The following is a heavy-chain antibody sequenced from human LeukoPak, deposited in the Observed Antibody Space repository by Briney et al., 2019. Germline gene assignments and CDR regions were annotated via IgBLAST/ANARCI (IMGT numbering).Heavy chain of an antibody. CDR3: ARSSEGYYYYYMDV. D-gene: IGHD6-25*01. CDR2: IYSDNT. CDR1: GFTFSSYG. V-gene: IGHV3-53*01. Sequence: GGSLRLSCAASGFTFSSYGMSWVRQAPGKGLEWVSFIYSDNTHYSDSVKGRFTISRDNSKNTLYLQMNSLRAEDTAVYYCARSSEGYYYYYMDVWGKGTTVTISS. J-gene: IGHJ6*03.